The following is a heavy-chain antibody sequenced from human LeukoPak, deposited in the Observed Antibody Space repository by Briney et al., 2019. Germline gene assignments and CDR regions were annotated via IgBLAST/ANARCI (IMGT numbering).Heavy chain of an antibody. CDR1: GFTFSSYS. V-gene: IGHV3-21*01. D-gene: IGHD3-22*01. Sequence: GGSLRLSCAASGFTFSSYSMNWVRQAPGKGLEWVSSISSSSSYIYYADSVKGRFTISRDNAKNSLYLQVNSLRAEDTAVYYCARGRNYYDSSGYYYYWGQGTLVTVSS. J-gene: IGHJ4*02. CDR2: ISSSSSYI. CDR3: ARGRNYYDSSGYYYY.